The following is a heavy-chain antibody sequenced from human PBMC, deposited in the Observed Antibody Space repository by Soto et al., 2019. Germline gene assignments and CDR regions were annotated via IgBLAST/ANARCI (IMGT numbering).Heavy chain of an antibody. CDR1: GGSISSSSYY. D-gene: IGHD3-22*01. J-gene: IGHJ5*02. Sequence: PSETLSLTCTVSGGSISSSSYYWGWIRQPPRKGLEWIGSIYYSGSTYYTPSIKSRVPISVDTSKNQSSLKLSFLPAADTVVYYCARPYYDDSSGYSNWFDPWGQGTLVTVSS. V-gene: IGHV4-39*01. CDR3: ARPYYDDSSGYSNWFDP. CDR2: IYYSGST.